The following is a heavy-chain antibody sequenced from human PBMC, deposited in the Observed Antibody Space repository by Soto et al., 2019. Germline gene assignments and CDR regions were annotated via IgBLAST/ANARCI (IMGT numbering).Heavy chain of an antibody. Sequence: GGSLRLSCAASGFTFDDYGMSWVRQAPGKGLEWVSGINWNGDSTGYADSVKGRFTISRDNAKNSLYLQMNSLRAEDTALYYCARGAIYCSGGSCYPGYWGQGTLVTVSS. J-gene: IGHJ4*02. CDR3: ARGAIYCSGGSCYPGY. CDR2: INWNGDST. CDR1: GFTFDDYG. V-gene: IGHV3-20*04. D-gene: IGHD2-15*01.